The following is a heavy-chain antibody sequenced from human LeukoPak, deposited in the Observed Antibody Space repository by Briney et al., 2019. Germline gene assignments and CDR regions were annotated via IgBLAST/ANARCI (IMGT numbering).Heavy chain of an antibody. D-gene: IGHD1-1*01. CDR1: GFTFNRFG. J-gene: IGHJ4*02. V-gene: IGHV3-33*01. CDR2: IWYDGSNK. Sequence: GGSLRLSCATSGFTFNRFGMHWVRQAPGKGLEWVAVIWYDGSNKHYADSVKGRFTISRDNSEDTLYLQMNSLRAEDTAVYYCVRDPSGSGFAFDSWGQGALVTVSS. CDR3: VRDPSGSGFAFDS.